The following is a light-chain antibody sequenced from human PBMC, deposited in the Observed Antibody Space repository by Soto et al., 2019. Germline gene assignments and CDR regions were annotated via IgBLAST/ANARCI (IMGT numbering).Light chain of an antibody. J-gene: IGKJ1*01. V-gene: IGKV1-5*03. CDR2: KAS. CDR3: QQYNSYS. Sequence: DIQMTQSPCTLPASVGYRFTIICRASQSISNWFDWYQQKPGKAPKLLIYKASTLKSGVPSRFSGSGSGTEFTLTISSLQPDDFATYYCQQYNSYSFGQGTKVDIK. CDR1: QSISNW.